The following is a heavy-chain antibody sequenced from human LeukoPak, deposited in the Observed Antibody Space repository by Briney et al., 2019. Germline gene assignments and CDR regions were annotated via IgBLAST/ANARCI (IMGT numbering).Heavy chain of an antibody. J-gene: IGHJ4*02. D-gene: IGHD2-15*01. Sequence: ETLSLTCTVSGGSISSSSYYWGWIRQPPGKGLEWVSTITSSGGSTYYADSVKGRFTISRDNSKNTLNLQMMSLRAEDTAVYYCARYCSGVNCYSGVDYWGQGTLVTVSS. V-gene: IGHV3-23*01. CDR1: GGSISSSSYY. CDR3: ARYCSGVNCYSGVDY. CDR2: ITSSGGST.